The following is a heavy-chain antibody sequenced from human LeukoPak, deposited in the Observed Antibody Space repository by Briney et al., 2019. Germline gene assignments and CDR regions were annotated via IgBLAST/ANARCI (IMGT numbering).Heavy chain of an antibody. CDR3: AKDCSSGSYMPYRMDV. D-gene: IGHD6-25*01. CDR1: GFIFSNYG. J-gene: IGHJ6*03. Sequence: GGSLRLSCAVSGFIFSNYGMHWVRQAPGRGLECVAFIRYDGSNKDYADSVKGRFTISRDNSKNTPYLQMNSLRAEDTAVYYCAKDCSSGSYMPYRMDVWGKGTTVTISS. V-gene: IGHV3-30*02. CDR2: IRYDGSNK.